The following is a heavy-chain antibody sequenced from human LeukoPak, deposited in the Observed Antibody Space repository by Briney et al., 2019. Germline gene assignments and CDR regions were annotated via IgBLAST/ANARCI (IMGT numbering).Heavy chain of an antibody. CDR1: GFTFSSYG. J-gene: IGHJ4*02. Sequence: GRSLRLSCAASGFTFSSYGMQWVRQAPGKGLEWVVVISYDGSNKYYADSVKGRFTISRDNSKNTLDLLMNSLRTEDTAVYYCARAVVAATGGFDYWGQGTLVTVSS. CDR2: ISYDGSNK. V-gene: IGHV3-30*03. CDR3: ARAVVAATGGFDY. D-gene: IGHD2-15*01.